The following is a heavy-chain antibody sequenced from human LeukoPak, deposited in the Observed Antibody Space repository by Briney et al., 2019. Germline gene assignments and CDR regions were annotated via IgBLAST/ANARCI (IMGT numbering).Heavy chain of an antibody. Sequence: ASVKVSCKASGYTFTSYAMRWVRQAPGQGLEWMGWINAGNGNTKYSQKFQGRVTITRDTSASTAYMELSSLRSEDTAVYYCATPSTDPLRVYYYYGMDVWGQGTTVTVSS. J-gene: IGHJ6*02. CDR2: INAGNGNT. CDR1: GYTFTSYA. D-gene: IGHD3-3*02. V-gene: IGHV1-3*01. CDR3: ATPSTDPLRVYYYYGMDV.